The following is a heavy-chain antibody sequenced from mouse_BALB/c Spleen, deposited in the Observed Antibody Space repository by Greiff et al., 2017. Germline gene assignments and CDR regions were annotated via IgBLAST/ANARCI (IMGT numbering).Heavy chain of an antibody. CDR2: ISNGGGST. V-gene: IGHV5-12-2*01. J-gene: IGHJ4*01. CDR1: GFTFRSYT. Sequence: EVQRVESGGGLVQPGGSLKLSCAASGFTFRSYTMSWVRQTPEKRLEWVAYISNGGGSTYYPDTVKGRFTISRDNAKNTLYLQMSSLKSEDTAMYYCARQWGKEHAMDYWGQGTSVTVSS. CDR3: ARQWGKEHAMDY. D-gene: IGHD1-3*01.